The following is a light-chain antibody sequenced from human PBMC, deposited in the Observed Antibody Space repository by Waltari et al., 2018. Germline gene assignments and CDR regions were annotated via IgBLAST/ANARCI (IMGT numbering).Light chain of an antibody. J-gene: IGLJ2*01. CDR3: CSYALRSVV. CDR2: EGS. Sequence: QSALTQPASVSGSPGQSITIHCTGSSSDFGTYNLVSWYQQYPGKAPKVMIYEGSKRPSGVSSRFSASKSGNTASLTISVLQAEDEADYYCCSYALRSVVFGGGTKVTVL. V-gene: IGLV2-23*01. CDR1: SSDFGTYNL.